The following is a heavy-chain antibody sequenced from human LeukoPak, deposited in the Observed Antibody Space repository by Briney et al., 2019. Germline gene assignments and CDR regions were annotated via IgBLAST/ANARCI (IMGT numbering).Heavy chain of an antibody. CDR1: GDTFTDNY. D-gene: IGHD5-12*01. V-gene: IGHV1-2*02. Sequence: ASVKVSCKSSGDTFTDNYMHWVRQAPGQRPERGRWINPNSGDTDYAQKFQGRVTLTRDTSITTVYMELSRLTSDDTAVYFCARDLATVNGIAWYYFDYWGQGTLVTVSS. J-gene: IGHJ4*02. CDR3: ARDLATVNGIAWYYFDY. CDR2: INPNSGDT.